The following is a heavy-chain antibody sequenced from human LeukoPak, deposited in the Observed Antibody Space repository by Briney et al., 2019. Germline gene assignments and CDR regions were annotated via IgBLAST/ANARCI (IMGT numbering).Heavy chain of an antibody. Sequence: SETLSLTCAVYGGSFSGYYWSWIRQPPGKGLEWIGEINHSGSTNYNPSLESRVTISVDTSKNQFSLKLSSVTAADTAVYYCAREGYPLYYDSSRNNWFDPWGQGTLVTVSS. CDR2: INHSGST. J-gene: IGHJ5*02. CDR1: GGSFSGYY. D-gene: IGHD3-22*01. V-gene: IGHV4-34*01. CDR3: AREGYPLYYDSSRNNWFDP.